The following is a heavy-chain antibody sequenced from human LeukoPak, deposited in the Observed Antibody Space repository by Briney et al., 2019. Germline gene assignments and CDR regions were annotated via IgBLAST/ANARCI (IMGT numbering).Heavy chain of an antibody. Sequence: PGGSLRLSCAASGFTFNSYTMNWVRQAPGKGLEWVSSISSSSSYINYADSVRGRFTISRDNAKNSLFLQMDSLRGEDTAVYYCARCTTGKTFGSLREIKKSREIDFWGQGTLVTVSS. J-gene: IGHJ4*02. CDR2: ISSSSSYI. V-gene: IGHV3-21*01. CDR3: ARCTTGKTFGSLREIKKSREIDF. D-gene: IGHD1-1*01. CDR1: GFTFNSYT.